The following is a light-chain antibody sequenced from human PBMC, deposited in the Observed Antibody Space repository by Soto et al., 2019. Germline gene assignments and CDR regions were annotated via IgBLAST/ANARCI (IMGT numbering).Light chain of an antibody. CDR1: QSVSSN. CDR2: GAS. Sequence: EIVMTQSPATLSVSPGERATLSCRASQSVSSNLAWYQQKPGQAPRLLIYGASTRATGISARCSGSGSGTETIITISSQQSEVFAVYYYKKYNHWQAFGQGTKVDIK. CDR3: KKYNHWQA. V-gene: IGKV3-15*01. J-gene: IGKJ1*01.